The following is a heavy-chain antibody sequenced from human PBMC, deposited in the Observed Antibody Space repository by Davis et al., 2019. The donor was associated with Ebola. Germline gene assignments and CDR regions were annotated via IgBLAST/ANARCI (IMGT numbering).Heavy chain of an antibody. D-gene: IGHD3-16*02. V-gene: IGHV3-30*02. Sequence: PGGSLRLSCAASGFTFNAYGMHWVRQAPGKGLEWVTFIRFDAAAKYYADSVKGRFTISRDNSKNTLYLQMNSRRVEDTAVYYCARGGSLGDLSRGMDVWGKGTTVTVSS. CDR1: GFTFNAYG. CDR3: ARGGSLGDLSRGMDV. J-gene: IGHJ6*04. CDR2: IRFDAAAK.